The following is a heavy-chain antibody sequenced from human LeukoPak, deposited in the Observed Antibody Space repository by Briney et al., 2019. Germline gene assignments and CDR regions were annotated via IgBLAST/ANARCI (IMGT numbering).Heavy chain of an antibody. Sequence: SETLSLTCTVSGGSISSYYWSWIRQPPGKGLEWIGYIYYSGSTNYNPSLKSRVTISVDTSKNQFSLKLTSVTAADTAVFYCARHIHRSAGKCNWFDPWGQGTLVTVSS. CDR2: IYYSGST. CDR1: GGSISSYY. J-gene: IGHJ5*02. CDR3: ARHIHRSAGKCNWFDP. V-gene: IGHV4-59*08. D-gene: IGHD2-15*01.